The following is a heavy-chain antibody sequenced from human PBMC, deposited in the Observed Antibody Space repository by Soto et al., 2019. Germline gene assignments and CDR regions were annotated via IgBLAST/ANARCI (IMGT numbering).Heavy chain of an antibody. V-gene: IGHV1-18*01. J-gene: IGHJ5*02. CDR2: ISAYNGNT. D-gene: IGHD6-19*01. CDR3: ARDLAVANYNWFDP. CDR1: GYTFPSYG. Sequence: ASVKVSCKASGYTFPSYGISWVRQAPGQGLEWMGWISAYNGNTNYAQKLQGRVTMTTDTSTSTAYMELRSLRSDDTAVYYCARDLAVANYNWFDPWGQGTLVTVSS.